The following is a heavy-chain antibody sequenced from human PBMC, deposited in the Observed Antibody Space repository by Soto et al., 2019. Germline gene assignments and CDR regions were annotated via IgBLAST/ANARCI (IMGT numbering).Heavy chain of an antibody. J-gene: IGHJ4*02. CDR3: AKTGAGSCLSLDY. D-gene: IGHD3-10*01. Sequence: SETLSLTCTVSGGSISSGDYYWSWIRQPPGKGLEWIGYIYYSGSTYYNPSLKSRVTISVDTSKNQFSLKLSSVTAADTAVYYCAKTGAGSCLSLDYWGQGTLVTVSS. V-gene: IGHV4-30-4*01. CDR2: IYYSGST. CDR1: GGSISSGDYY.